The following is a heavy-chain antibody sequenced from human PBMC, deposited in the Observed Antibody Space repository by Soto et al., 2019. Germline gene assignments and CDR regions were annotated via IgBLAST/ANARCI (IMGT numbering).Heavy chain of an antibody. CDR3: AGSKGTDYYDSSGFYYHY. D-gene: IGHD3-22*01. V-gene: IGHV4-59*02. CDR2: IYYSGST. CDR1: GGSVSSYY. J-gene: IGHJ4*02. Sequence: QVQLQESGPGLVKPSETMSLTCTVSGGSVSSYYWSWIRQPPGKGLEWIWYIYYSGSTNYNASLKSRVTISIDTSENQFSLKLSSVTAADTAVYYCAGSKGTDYYDSSGFYYHYWGQGTLVTVSS.